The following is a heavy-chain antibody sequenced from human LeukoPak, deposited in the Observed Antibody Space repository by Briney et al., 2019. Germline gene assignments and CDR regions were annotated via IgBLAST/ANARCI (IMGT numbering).Heavy chain of an antibody. CDR3: TTAAGYNYGQY. CDR2: LYIGGNT. J-gene: IGHJ4*02. Sequence: PGGSLRLSCAASGLTVSSNYMNWVRQAPGKGLEWVSALYIGGNTYYADSVRGRFTISRDNSKNTLCLQMNSLRAEDTAIYYCTTAAGYNYGQYWGQGTLVTVSS. V-gene: IGHV3-53*01. D-gene: IGHD5-18*01. CDR1: GLTVSSNY.